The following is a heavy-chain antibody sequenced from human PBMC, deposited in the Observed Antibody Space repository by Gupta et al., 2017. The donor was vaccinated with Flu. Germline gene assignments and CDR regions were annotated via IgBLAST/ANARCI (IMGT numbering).Heavy chain of an antibody. V-gene: IGHV4-30-4*01. J-gene: IGHJ5*01. D-gene: IGHD2-2*01. Sequence: GKGVEWIGSLYDSGSTYDNPSLKSRVSISVDTSKNEFSLRLSSVTAADTAVFYCARYEAKRYYSISYAVDSWGQGTLGTVSS. CDR3: ARYEAKRYYSISYAVDS. CDR2: LYDSGST.